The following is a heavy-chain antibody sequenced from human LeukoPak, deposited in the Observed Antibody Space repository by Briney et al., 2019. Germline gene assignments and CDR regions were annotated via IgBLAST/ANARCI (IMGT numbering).Heavy chain of an antibody. V-gene: IGHV4-59*12. Sequence: SETPSLTCTVSGGSISSYYWSWIRQPPGKGLEWIGYIYYSGSTNYNPSLKSRVTISVDTSKNQFSLKLSSVTAADTAVYYCAGDTGQQPYPDYWGQGALVTVSS. CDR3: AGDTGQQPYPDY. D-gene: IGHD6-13*01. CDR2: IYYSGST. CDR1: GGSISSYY. J-gene: IGHJ4*02.